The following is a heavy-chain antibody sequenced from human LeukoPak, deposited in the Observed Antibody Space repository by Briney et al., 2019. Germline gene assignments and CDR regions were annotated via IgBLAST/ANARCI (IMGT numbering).Heavy chain of an antibody. CDR3: SRGIHRMDYDSSGYYHY. D-gene: IGHD3-22*01. J-gene: IGHJ4*02. V-gene: IGHV3-30*04. CDR2: ISYDGSYK. CDR1: GFTFSSYA. Sequence: GGSLRLSCAASGFTFSSYAMHWVRQAPGKGLEWVAGISYDGSYKYYADSVKGRVTISRDNSKNTLYLHMNSLRAEDTAVFYCSRGIHRMDYDSSGYYHYWGQGTLVTVSS.